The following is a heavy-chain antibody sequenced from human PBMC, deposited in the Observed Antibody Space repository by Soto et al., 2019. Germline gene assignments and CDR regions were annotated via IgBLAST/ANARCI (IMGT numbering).Heavy chain of an antibody. J-gene: IGHJ6*02. V-gene: IGHV4-30-4*01. CDR3: ARDLDTLGGYYYYGMDV. CDR1: GGSISSGDYY. Sequence: QVQLQESGPGLVKPSQTLSLTCTVSGGSISSGDYYWSWISQPPGTGLEWIGYIYYSGSTYYNPSLKSRVTISVDTSKNQFSLKLSSVTAADTAVYYCARDLDTLGGYYYYGMDVWGQGTTVTVSS. CDR2: IYYSGST. D-gene: IGHD1-1*01.